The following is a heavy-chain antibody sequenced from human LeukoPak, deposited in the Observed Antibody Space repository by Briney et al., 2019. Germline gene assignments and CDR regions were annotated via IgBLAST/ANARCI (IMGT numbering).Heavy chain of an antibody. CDR3: ARGPSVNYYMDV. V-gene: IGHV1-69*06. CDR2: VIVTFGAT. J-gene: IGHJ6*03. CDR1: VGTLNRYA. Sequence: ASVNVSCKASVGTLNRYAINWVRQAPGQGLEWMGRVIVTFGATKYAQKLQGRVTISADTSTNTAYMDLTSLRSEDTAVYYCARGPSVNYYMDVWGKGTTVIVSS.